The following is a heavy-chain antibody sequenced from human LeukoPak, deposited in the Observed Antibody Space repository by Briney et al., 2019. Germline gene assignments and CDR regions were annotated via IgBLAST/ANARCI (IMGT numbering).Heavy chain of an antibody. CDR2: IYYVGGT. CDR1: GGSISRNSYY. J-gene: IGHJ5*02. V-gene: IGHV4-39*02. Sequence: SETLSLTCTVSGGSISRNSYYWGWIRQPPGKGLEGIGSIYYVGGTYYNPSLKSRVTISVDTSKNQFSLKLSSVTAADTALYYCARDGYSPNWSDPWGQGTLVTVSP. D-gene: IGHD2-21*01. CDR3: ARDGYSPNWSDP.